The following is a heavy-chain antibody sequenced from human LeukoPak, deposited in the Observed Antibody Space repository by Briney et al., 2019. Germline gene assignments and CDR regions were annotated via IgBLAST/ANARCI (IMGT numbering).Heavy chain of an antibody. CDR3: ARQIAVAELGGYNWFDP. CDR1: GGSISSYY. V-gene: IGHV4-59*01. Sequence: SQTLSLTCTVSGGSISSYYWSWIRQPPGKGLEWIGYIYYSGSTNYNPSLKSRVTISVDTSKNQFSLKLSSVTAADTAVYYCARQIAVAELGGYNWFDPWGQGTLVTVSS. D-gene: IGHD6-19*01. J-gene: IGHJ5*02. CDR2: IYYSGST.